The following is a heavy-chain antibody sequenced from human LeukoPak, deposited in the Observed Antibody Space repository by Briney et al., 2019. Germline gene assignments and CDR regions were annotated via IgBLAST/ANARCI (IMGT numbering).Heavy chain of an antibody. D-gene: IGHD6-19*01. CDR2: IIPIFGTA. Sequence: ASVKVSCKASGGTFSSYAISWVRQAPGQGLEWMGGIIPIFGTANYAQKFQGRVTITADESTSTAYMELSSLRSEDTAVYYCARKSTPSSGWTPFDYWGQGTLVTVSS. CDR3: ARKSTPSSGWTPFDY. CDR1: GGTFSSYA. V-gene: IGHV1-69*13. J-gene: IGHJ4*02.